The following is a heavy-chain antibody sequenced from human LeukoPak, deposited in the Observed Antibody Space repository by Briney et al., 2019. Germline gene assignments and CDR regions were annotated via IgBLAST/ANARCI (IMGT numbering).Heavy chain of an antibody. V-gene: IGHV3-7*01. J-gene: IGHJ3*01. CDR1: GFIFNNAW. CDR2: IRKDESAK. Sequence: GGSLRLSCVASGFIFNNAWMTWVHQAPGKGLEWEATIRKDESAKHYVDSVKGRFTISRDNAMNSVYLQMNSLRAEDTAVYYCADPDWGWGQGTMVTVSS. CDR3: ADPDWG. D-gene: IGHD3/OR15-3a*01.